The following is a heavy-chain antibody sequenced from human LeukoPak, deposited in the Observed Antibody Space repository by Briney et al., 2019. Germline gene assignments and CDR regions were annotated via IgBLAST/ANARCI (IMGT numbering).Heavy chain of an antibody. V-gene: IGHV3-64D*06. J-gene: IGHJ5*02. CDR2: ISSNGGST. Sequence: GGSLRLSCSASGFTFSSYAMHWVRQAPGKGLEYVSAISSNGGSTYYADSVKGRFTISRDNSKNTLYLQTSSLRAEDTAVYYCVKGRSSGWSSSVWFDPWGQGTLVTVSS. D-gene: IGHD6-19*01. CDR1: GFTFSSYA. CDR3: VKGRSSGWSSSVWFDP.